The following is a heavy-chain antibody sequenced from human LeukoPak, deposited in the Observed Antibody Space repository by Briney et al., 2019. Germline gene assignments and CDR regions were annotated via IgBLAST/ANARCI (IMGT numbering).Heavy chain of an antibody. Sequence: GGSLRLSCAASGFTFSSYGMHWVRQAPGKGLEWVAVISYVGSNKNYADSVKGRFTISRDNSKNTLYLQMNSLRAEDTAVYYCAKDRFRGVLDYWGQGTLVTVSS. D-gene: IGHD3-16*01. J-gene: IGHJ4*02. CDR3: AKDRFRGVLDY. V-gene: IGHV3-30*18. CDR2: ISYVGSNK. CDR1: GFTFSSYG.